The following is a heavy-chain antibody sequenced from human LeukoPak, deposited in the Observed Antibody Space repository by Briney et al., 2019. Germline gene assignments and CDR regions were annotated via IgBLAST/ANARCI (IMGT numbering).Heavy chain of an antibody. CDR1: GFTFSNAW. CDR2: IRYDGSNK. CDR3: AKDGYCTNGVCYSPFYYYYYMDV. V-gene: IGHV3-30*02. J-gene: IGHJ6*03. D-gene: IGHD2-8*01. Sequence: GGSLRLSCAASGFTFSNAWMSWVRQAPGKGLEWVAFIRYDGSNKYYADSVKGRFTISRDNSKNTLYLQMNSLRAEDTAVYYCAKDGYCTNGVCYSPFYYYYYMDVWGKGTTVTVSS.